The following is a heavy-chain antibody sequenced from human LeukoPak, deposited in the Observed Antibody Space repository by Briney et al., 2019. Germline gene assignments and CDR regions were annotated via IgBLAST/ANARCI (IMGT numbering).Heavy chain of an antibody. J-gene: IGHJ6*02. CDR1: GFTFSGYV. D-gene: IGHD3-22*01. Sequence: GGSLRLSCAASGFTFSGYVMTWVRQAPGKGLECVSSITFSSSHIYYVDSVKGRFTISRDNSKNTLYLQMNSLRAEDTAVYYCAKSLDSRTYYYYGMDVWGQGTTVTVSS. V-gene: IGHV3-21*04. CDR2: ITFSSSHI. CDR3: AKSLDSRTYYYYGMDV.